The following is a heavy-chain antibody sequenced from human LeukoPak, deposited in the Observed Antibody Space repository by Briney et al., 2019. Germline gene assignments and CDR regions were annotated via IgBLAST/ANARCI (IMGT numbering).Heavy chain of an antibody. Sequence: ASVKVSCKASGYTFTGYYMHWVRQAPGQGLEWVGWINPNSGGTNYAQKFQGRVTMTRDTSISTAYMGLSRLRSDDTAVYYCARARGATWAEYYYYGMDVWGQGTTVTVSS. CDR3: ARARGATWAEYYYYGMDV. CDR1: GYTFTGYY. CDR2: INPNSGGT. V-gene: IGHV1-2*02. J-gene: IGHJ6*02. D-gene: IGHD5-12*01.